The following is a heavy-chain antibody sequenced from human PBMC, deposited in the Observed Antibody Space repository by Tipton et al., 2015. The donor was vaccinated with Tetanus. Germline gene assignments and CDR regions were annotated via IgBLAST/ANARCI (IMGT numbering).Heavy chain of an antibody. CDR3: ARRSYCSSSRCFDAFDL. J-gene: IGHJ3*01. V-gene: IGHV4-31*03. CDR2: IYYTGNT. D-gene: IGHD2-2*01. Sequence: TLSLTCTVSGGSINSGGYYWSWLRQHPGKGLEWIGYIYYTGNTYYNPSLKSRVTISVDTSNNQFTLRLISVTAADTAVYYCARRSYCSSSRCFDAFDLWGQGTMVTVSS. CDR1: GGSINSGGYY.